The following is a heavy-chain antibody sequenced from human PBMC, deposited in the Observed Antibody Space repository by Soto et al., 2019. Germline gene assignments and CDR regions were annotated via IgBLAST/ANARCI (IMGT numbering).Heavy chain of an antibody. Sequence: PSETLSLTYIDYGGYFSGCYWRWIRQPPGKGLEWIGEINHSGSTNYNPSLKSRVTISVDTSKNQFSLKLSSVTAADTAVYYCAVSIAVAGQSSWFDPWGQG. V-gene: IGHV4-34*01. CDR3: AVSIAVAGQSSWFDP. CDR2: INHSGST. J-gene: IGHJ5*02. CDR1: GGYFSGCY. D-gene: IGHD6-19*01.